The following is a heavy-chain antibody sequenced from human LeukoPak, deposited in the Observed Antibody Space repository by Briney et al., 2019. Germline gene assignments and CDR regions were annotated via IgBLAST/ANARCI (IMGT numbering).Heavy chain of an antibody. J-gene: IGHJ3*02. CDR2: TNPNSVNT. V-gene: IGHV1-8*03. CDR3: ARGLHSSGGGAFDI. CDR1: GYTFTSYD. Sequence: ASVKVSCKASGYTFTSYDINWVRQATGQGLEWMGWTNPNSVNTGYAQKFQGRVTITRNTSISTAYMELSSLRSEDTAVYYCARGLHSSGGGAFDIWGQGTMVTVSS. D-gene: IGHD6-19*01.